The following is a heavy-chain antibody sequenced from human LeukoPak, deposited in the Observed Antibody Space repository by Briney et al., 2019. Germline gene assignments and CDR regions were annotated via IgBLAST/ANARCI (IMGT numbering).Heavy chain of an antibody. CDR2: IYYSGST. D-gene: IGHD3-22*01. J-gene: IGHJ4*02. V-gene: IGHV4-39*02. CDR1: GGSISTSSYY. Sequence: KPSETLSLTCIVSGGSISTSSYYWGWIRQPPGKVLEWIGTIYYSGSTYYNPSLKSRVTISVDTSKNQFSLKLSSVTAADTAVYYCARETKTYYFDSSAYYPNFFDSWGQGTLVTVSS. CDR3: ARETKTYYFDSSAYYPNFFDS.